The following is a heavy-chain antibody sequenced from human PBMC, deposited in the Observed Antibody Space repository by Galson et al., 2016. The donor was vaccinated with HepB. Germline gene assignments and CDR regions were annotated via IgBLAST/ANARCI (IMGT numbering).Heavy chain of an antibody. CDR2: IYHTRTT. D-gene: IGHD2-15*01. CDR1: GGSLSTRNW. CDR3: ASLGYGSGGDCSSVD. V-gene: IGHV4-4*02. J-gene: IGHJ4*02. Sequence: ETLSLTCAVSGGSLSTRNWWSWVRQSPGKGLEWIGEIYHTRTTNYNPSLWSRITMSVDKSKNQFTLSLNSVNAADTAVYYCASLGYGSGGDCSSVDWGQGTMFTVSS.